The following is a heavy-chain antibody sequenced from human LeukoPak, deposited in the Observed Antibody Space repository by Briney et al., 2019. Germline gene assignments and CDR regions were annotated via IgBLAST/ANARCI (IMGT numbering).Heavy chain of an antibody. CDR3: ARDMDNVVVPAAIGWFDP. J-gene: IGHJ5*02. CDR1: GYTLTSHG. V-gene: IGHV1-18*01. Sequence: ASVKVSCKASGYTLTSHGISWVRQAPGQGLEWMGWISAYNGNTYYAQKLQGRVTMTTDTSTSTAYMELRSLRSDDTAVYYCARDMDNVVVPAAIGWFDPWGQGTLVTVSS. CDR2: ISAYNGNT. D-gene: IGHD2-2*03.